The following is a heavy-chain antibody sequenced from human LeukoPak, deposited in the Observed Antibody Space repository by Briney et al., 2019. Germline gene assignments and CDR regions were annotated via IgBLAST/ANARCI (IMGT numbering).Heavy chain of an antibody. CDR2: VFYSGTT. Sequence: SETLSLTCNVSGDYITTTNYYWAWIRQPPGKGLEWIASVFYSGTTYYNPSLKSRVVISMDTSRKQISLRLSSVTATDTAIYYCARRSRLYKHETTGYHDYRGQGTLVTVSS. D-gene: IGHD3-9*01. CDR1: GDYITTTNYY. V-gene: IGHV4-39*01. J-gene: IGHJ4*02. CDR3: ARRSRLYKHETTGYHDY.